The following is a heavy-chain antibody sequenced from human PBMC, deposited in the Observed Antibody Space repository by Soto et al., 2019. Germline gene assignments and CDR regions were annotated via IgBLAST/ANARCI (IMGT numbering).Heavy chain of an antibody. J-gene: IGHJ4*02. CDR2: IYRTGST. D-gene: IGHD1-7*01. CDR1: GGAFTSNNW. Sequence: SETLSLTCAVSGGAFTSNNWWTWVRQPPGQGLEWIGEIYRTGSTNYNPSLKSRVTISLDKSENQFSRKVTSLTAADTAVYYCAGRAPGTSVDYWGQGTLVTVSS. CDR3: AGRAPGTSVDY. V-gene: IGHV4-4*02.